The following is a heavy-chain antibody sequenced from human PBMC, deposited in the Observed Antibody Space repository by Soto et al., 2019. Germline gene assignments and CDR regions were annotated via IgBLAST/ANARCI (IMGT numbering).Heavy chain of an antibody. D-gene: IGHD5-18*01. V-gene: IGHV1-46*03. J-gene: IGHJ6*02. CDR2: INPSGFST. CDR3: ASGGYNYGFSSLDV. Sequence: ASVKVSCTAAGYTFSSSYIHWVRQAPGQGLEWMGLINPSGFSTDYAHTFQGRVTVTRDTSTSTGYMELSSLRSEDTAVYYGASGGYNYGFSSLDVWGPGTT. CDR1: GYTFSSSY.